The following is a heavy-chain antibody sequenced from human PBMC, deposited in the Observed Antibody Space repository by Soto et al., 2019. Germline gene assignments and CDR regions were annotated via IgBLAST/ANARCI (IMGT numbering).Heavy chain of an antibody. CDR3: ARFYYYYYGMDV. V-gene: IGHV3-48*02. Sequence: GGSLRLSCAAPGFTFSSYSMNWVRQAPGKGLEWVSYISSSSSTIYYADSVKGRFTISRDNAKNSLYLQMNSLRDEDTAVYYCARFYYYYYGMDVWGQGTTVTVSS. CDR1: GFTFSSYS. CDR2: ISSSSSTI. J-gene: IGHJ6*02.